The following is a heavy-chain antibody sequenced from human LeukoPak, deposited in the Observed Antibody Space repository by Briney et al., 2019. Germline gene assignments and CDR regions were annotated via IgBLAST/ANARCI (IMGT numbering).Heavy chain of an antibody. CDR2: IYYSGST. CDR3: ARSYYQSPYYYYMDV. Sequence: SETLSLTCTVSGGSISSYYWSGIRQPPGKGLEWIGYIYYSGSTNYNPSLKSRVTISVDTSKNQFSLKLSSVTAADTAVYYCARSYYQSPYYYYMDVWGKGTTVTVSS. J-gene: IGHJ6*03. CDR1: GGSISSYY. D-gene: IGHD1-26*01. V-gene: IGHV4-59*01.